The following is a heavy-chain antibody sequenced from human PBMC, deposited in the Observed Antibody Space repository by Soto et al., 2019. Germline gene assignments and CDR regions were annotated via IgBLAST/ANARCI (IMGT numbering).Heavy chain of an antibody. CDR3: AKDRIPVAGYYYFDS. D-gene: IGHD6-19*01. CDR2: ISYDATNK. V-gene: IGHV3-30*18. J-gene: IGHJ4*02. CDR1: GFAFNTYG. Sequence: ESGGGVVQPGRSLRLSCAASGFAFNTYGMHWVRQAPGKGLEWVALISYDATNKFYADSVKGRFTISRDNSKNTLYLQMSSLRREDTALYYCAKDRIPVAGYYYFDSWGQGTLVTVSS.